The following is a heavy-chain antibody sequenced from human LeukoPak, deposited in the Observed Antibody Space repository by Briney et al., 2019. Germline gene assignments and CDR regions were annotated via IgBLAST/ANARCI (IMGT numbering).Heavy chain of an antibody. CDR1: GFIVSSNY. D-gene: IGHD3-22*01. V-gene: IGHV3-53*01. J-gene: IGHJ4*02. CDR2: IYSGDIT. CDR3: EGTYYYDSSDDY. Sequence: GGSLRLSCAASGFIVSSNYMSWVRQAPGKGLEWVSVIYSGDITYYADSVKGRFTISRDGSKNTLYLQMNSLRAEDTAVYYCEGTYYYDSSDDYWGQGTLVTVSS.